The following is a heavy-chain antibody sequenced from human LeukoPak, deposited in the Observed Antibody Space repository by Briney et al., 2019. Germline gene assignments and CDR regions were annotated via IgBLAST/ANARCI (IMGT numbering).Heavy chain of an antibody. J-gene: IGHJ5*02. Sequence: GGSLRLSCAASGFTFSSYAMSWVRQAPGKGLEWVSAISGSGSNTYYADSVKGRFTISRDNSKNTLYLQMNSLRAEDTAVYYCAKDLKHYDFWTQGFDPWGQGTLVTVSS. V-gene: IGHV3-23*01. D-gene: IGHD3-3*01. CDR1: GFTFSSYA. CDR3: AKDLKHYDFWTQGFDP. CDR2: ISGSGSNT.